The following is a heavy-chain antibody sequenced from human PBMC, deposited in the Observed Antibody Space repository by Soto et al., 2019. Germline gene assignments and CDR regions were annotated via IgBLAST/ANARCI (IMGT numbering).Heavy chain of an antibody. CDR3: ARVGQNYYGLDV. Sequence: QVQLVQSGAEVKKPGASVKVYCKASGYTFTTYVMHWVRQAPGQRLEWMVWLNAGNDNTEYSQKLQGRVTITRDTSASTVYMELSSLSSEDTAVYYCARVGQNYYGLDVWGQGTTVTVSS. D-gene: IGHD3-3*01. CDR1: GYTFTTYV. V-gene: IGHV1-3*01. J-gene: IGHJ6*02. CDR2: LNAGNDNT.